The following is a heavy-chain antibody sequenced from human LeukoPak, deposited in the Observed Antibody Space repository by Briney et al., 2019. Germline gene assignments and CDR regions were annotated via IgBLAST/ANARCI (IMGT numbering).Heavy chain of an antibody. Sequence: SETLSLTCAVYGGSFSGYYWSWIRQPPGKGLEWIGEINHSGSTNYNPSLKSRVTISVDTSKNQFSPKLSSVTAADTAVYYCARDYGDYVFCYWGQGTLVTVSS. J-gene: IGHJ4*02. D-gene: IGHD4-17*01. V-gene: IGHV4-34*01. CDR3: ARDYGDYVFCY. CDR1: GGSFSGYY. CDR2: INHSGST.